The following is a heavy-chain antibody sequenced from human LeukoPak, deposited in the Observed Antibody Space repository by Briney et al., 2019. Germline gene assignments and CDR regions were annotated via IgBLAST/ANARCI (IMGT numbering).Heavy chain of an antibody. Sequence: SETLSLTCTVSGGSISSYYWSWIRQPPGKGLEWVGHIYYSGSTNYNPSLKSRVTISVDTSKNQFSLKLSSVTAADTAVYYCARGVRGSTAAGTFDYWGQGTLVTVSS. CDR2: IYYSGST. CDR1: GGSISSYY. J-gene: IGHJ4*02. D-gene: IGHD6-13*01. CDR3: ARGVRGSTAAGTFDY. V-gene: IGHV4-59*01.